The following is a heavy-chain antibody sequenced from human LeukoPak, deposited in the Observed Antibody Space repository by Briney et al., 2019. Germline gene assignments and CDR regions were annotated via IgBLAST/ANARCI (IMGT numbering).Heavy chain of an antibody. Sequence: ASVKVSCKASGYTFTSYGISWVRQAPGQGLEWMGWISSYNGNTDFAQKLQGRVTMTTDTSTSTAYMELRSLTSDDTAVYYCARGREPPYDYWGQGTLVTVSS. J-gene: IGHJ4*02. V-gene: IGHV1-18*01. CDR1: GYTFTSYG. D-gene: IGHD1-26*01. CDR3: ARGREPPYDY. CDR2: ISSYNGNT.